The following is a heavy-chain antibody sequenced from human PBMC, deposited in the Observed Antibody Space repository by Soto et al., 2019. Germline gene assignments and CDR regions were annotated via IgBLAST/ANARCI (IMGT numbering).Heavy chain of an antibody. CDR2: INSDGST. CDR3: GRSGCSVPWGY. D-gene: IGHD5-18*01. J-gene: IGHJ4*02. CDR1: GFLVNSAY. V-gene: IGHV3-53*01. Sequence: EVQLVESGGGLIPPGGSLRLSCAASGFLVNSAYMTWVRQAPGKGLEWLSMINSDGSTLYAESVKGRFTISRDNSKNRRDRQMNSLRAEETDRYACGRSGCSVPWGYWGQGTLVIVTS.